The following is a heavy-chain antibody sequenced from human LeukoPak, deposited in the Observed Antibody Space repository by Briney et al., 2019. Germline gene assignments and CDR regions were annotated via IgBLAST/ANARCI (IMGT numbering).Heavy chain of an antibody. CDR1: GFTFSSYA. V-gene: IGHV3-23*01. CDR3: AKTHSSGYYYWLN. Sequence: GGSLRLSCAASGFTFSSYAMSWVRQTPGKGLEWVSVISGSGGSTYYADSVKGRFTISRDNSKNTLYLQMNSLRAEDTAVYYCAKTHSSGYYYWLNWGQGTLVTVSS. J-gene: IGHJ4*02. CDR2: ISGSGGST. D-gene: IGHD3-22*01.